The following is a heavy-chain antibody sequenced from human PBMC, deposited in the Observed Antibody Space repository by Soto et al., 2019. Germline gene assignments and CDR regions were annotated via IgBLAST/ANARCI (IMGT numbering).Heavy chain of an antibody. CDR1: GFTFSSYV. J-gene: IGHJ4*02. V-gene: IGHV3-33*01. CDR2: IWYDGSNK. Sequence: QVQLVESGGGVVQPGRSLRLSCAASGFTFSSYVMHWVRQAPGKGLEWVAVIWYDGSNKYYADSVKGRFTISRDNSKNTLYLQMTSLRAEDTAVYYCARDMDHNFDYWGQGTLVTVSS. CDR3: ARDMDHNFDY. D-gene: IGHD2-2*03.